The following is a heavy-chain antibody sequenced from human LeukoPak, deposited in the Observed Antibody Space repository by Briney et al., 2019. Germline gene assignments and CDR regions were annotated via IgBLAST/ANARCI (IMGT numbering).Heavy chain of an antibody. CDR3: TTGNSLGRDGNYFFDF. CDR2: IKSKTVGGAK. J-gene: IGHJ4*02. D-gene: IGHD1-7*01. CDR1: GFPFSTIW. Sequence: PGGSLRLSCAACGFPFSTIWMNWVRQAPGKGVEWVGRIKSKTVGGAKDYAAPVKGRFTISRDDSTNTLYLQMNSLKTEDTAVYYCTTGNSLGRDGNYFFDFWGPGTLVTVSS. V-gene: IGHV3-15*01.